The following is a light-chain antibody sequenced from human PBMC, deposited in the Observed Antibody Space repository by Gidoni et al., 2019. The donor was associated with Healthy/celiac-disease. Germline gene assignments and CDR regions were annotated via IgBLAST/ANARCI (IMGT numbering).Light chain of an antibody. CDR2: GSS. J-gene: IGKJ5*01. CDR3: QQYGSP. CDR1: QSVSSSY. Sequence: EIVLTQSQGTLYLSPGERATLSCRASQSVSSSYLAWYQQKPGQAPRLLIYGSSSRATGIPDRFSGSGSGTDFTLTISRLEPEDFAVYYCQQYGSPFGQGTRLEIK. V-gene: IGKV3-20*01.